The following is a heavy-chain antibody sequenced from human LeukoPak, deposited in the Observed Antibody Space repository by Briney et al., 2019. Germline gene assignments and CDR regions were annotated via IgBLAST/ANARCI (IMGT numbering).Heavy chain of an antibody. V-gene: IGHV1-2*02. CDR1: GYTFTGYY. CDR2: INPNSGGT. J-gene: IGHJ3*02. D-gene: IGHD7-27*01. Sequence: GASVKVSCKASGYTFTGYYMHWVRQAPGQGLEWMGWINPNSGGTNYAQKFQGRVTMTRDTSISTAYMELSRLRSDDTAVYYCARDFGLTGDGAFDIWGQGTMVTVSS. CDR3: ARDFGLTGDGAFDI.